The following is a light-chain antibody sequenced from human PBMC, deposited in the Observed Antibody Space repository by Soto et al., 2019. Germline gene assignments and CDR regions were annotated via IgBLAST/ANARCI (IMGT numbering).Light chain of an antibody. CDR2: DAS. Sequence: PGERATLSCRASQRVRTYLAWYQQRPGQAPRLLIYDASNGATGIPARFSGSGSGTDFTLTISSLEPEDFAVYYCQHRNSWPGTFGQGTNLEIK. V-gene: IGKV3-11*01. J-gene: IGKJ2*02. CDR3: QHRNSWPGT. CDR1: QRVRTY.